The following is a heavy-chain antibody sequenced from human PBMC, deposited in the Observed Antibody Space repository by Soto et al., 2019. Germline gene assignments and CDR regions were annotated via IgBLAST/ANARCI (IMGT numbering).Heavy chain of an antibody. J-gene: IGHJ4*02. CDR3: ARGLPDFDY. Sequence: EVKLLESGGGLVQPGGSLRLSCAASGFTLSDHHMDWVRQAPGKGLEWVARSRNRTRSYSTDYAASVKGRFTISRDDSKSSVYLQMNSLKTADTAVYYCARGLPDFDYWGQGILVTVSS. D-gene: IGHD5-18*01. CDR2: SRNRTRSYST. CDR1: GFTLSDHH. V-gene: IGHV3-72*01.